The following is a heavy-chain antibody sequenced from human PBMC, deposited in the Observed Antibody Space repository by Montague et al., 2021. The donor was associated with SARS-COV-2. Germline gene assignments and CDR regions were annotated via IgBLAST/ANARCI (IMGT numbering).Heavy chain of an antibody. CDR1: GASFSSGDSY. D-gene: IGHD6-13*01. CDR2: LHYAGSA. J-gene: IGHJ4*02. Sequence: SETLSLTCSVSGASFSSGDSYWSWLRQAPGKGLEWIVDLHYAGSAYYNPSLRSRVTISADTYKNQFSLKLNSATAADTAVYYCVATYNGNWYYFDYWGQGTLVTVSS. V-gene: IGHV4-39*01. CDR3: VATYNGNWYYFDY.